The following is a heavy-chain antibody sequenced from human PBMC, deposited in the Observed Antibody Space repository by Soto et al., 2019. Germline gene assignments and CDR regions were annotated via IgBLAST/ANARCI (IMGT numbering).Heavy chain of an antibody. Sequence: QVQVVESGGGVVQPGRSLRLSCTASGFTFSGHAMHWVCQPPGKGLEWVAQIWYDGSNKYYADSVKGRFTISRDNSKNTLHVQMDSLRVADTALYYCARDGQSLAPYALDVWGQGTSVTVSS. D-gene: IGHD6-19*01. CDR1: GFTFSGHA. CDR3: ARDGQSLAPYALDV. V-gene: IGHV3-33*01. CDR2: IWYDGSNK. J-gene: IGHJ6*02.